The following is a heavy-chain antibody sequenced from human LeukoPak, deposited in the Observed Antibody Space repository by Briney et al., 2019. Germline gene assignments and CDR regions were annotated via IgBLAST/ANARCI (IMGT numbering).Heavy chain of an antibody. J-gene: IGHJ3*02. V-gene: IGHV4-34*01. CDR3: ARGRVMITFGGVIARSAFDI. D-gene: IGHD3-16*02. CDR2: INHSGST. Sequence: SETLSLTCAVYGGSFSGYYWSWIRQPPGKGLEWIGEINHSGSTNYNPSLKSRVTISVDTSKNQFSLKLSSVTAADTAVYYCARGRVMITFGGVIARSAFDIWGQGTMVTVSS. CDR1: GGSFSGYY.